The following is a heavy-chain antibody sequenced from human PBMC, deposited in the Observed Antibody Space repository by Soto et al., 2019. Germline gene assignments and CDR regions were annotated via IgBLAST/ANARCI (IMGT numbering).Heavy chain of an antibody. CDR3: ARDWDIVVVPATYNWFDP. Sequence: GASVHVTCKASCFTFTNYGISWVRQAPLQVLEWMGWISAYKGNTNYSQKFQGRVTITRDTSASTAYMELSSLRSEDTAVYYCARDWDIVVVPATYNWFDPWGQGTLVTVSS. CDR1: CFTFTNYG. CDR2: ISAYKGNT. J-gene: IGHJ5*02. V-gene: IGHV1-18*01. D-gene: IGHD2-2*01.